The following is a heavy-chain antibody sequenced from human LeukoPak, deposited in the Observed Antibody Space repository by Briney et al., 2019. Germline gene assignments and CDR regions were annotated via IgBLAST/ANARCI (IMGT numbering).Heavy chain of an antibody. V-gene: IGHV4-31*03. J-gene: IGHJ4*02. CDR3: ARERPPYQPGTYY. Sequence: PSETLSLTCTVSGGSISSGGYYWSWIRQHPGKGLEWIGYIYYSGSTYYNPSLKSRVTISVDTSKNQFSLKLSSVTAADTAVYYCARERPPYQPGTYYWGQETLVTVSS. CDR1: GGSISSGGYY. D-gene: IGHD2-2*01. CDR2: IYYSGST.